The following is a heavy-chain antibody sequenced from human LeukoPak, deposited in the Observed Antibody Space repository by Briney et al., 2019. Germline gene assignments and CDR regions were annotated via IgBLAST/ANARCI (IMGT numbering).Heavy chain of an antibody. Sequence: SETLSLTCTVSGDSMTAGDYYWGWVRQPPGTGLQWIATSYQGASLKSRVTISLDTSKNQFSLRLTSVTAADTAVYYCARDRRRDYGGFLNYFDYWGQGTLVTVSS. J-gene: IGHJ4*02. V-gene: IGHV4-61*08. CDR1: GDSMTAGDYY. CDR2: TS. D-gene: IGHD4-23*01. CDR3: ARDRRRDYGGFLNYFDY.